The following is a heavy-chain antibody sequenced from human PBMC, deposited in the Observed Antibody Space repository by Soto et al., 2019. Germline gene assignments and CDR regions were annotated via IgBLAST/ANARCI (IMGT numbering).Heavy chain of an antibody. CDR2: ISTYNGDT. V-gene: IGHV1-18*01. CDR1: GYTFTRSG. CDR3: SRESVAPYYYYDMDV. J-gene: IGHJ6*02. D-gene: IGHD5-12*01. Sequence: GASVKVSCKASGYTFTRSGISWVRQAPGQGLEGMGWISTYNGDTNYAQTFQGRVTMTTDTSTSTVHMEVRSLRSDDTAVYYCSRESVAPYYYYDMDVWGQGTPANVSS.